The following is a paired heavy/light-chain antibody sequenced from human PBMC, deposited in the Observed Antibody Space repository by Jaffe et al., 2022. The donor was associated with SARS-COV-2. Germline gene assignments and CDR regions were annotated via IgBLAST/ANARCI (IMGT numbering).Light chain of an antibody. Sequence: EIVLTQSPATLSLSPGERATLSCRASQSVSSYLAWYQQKPGQAPRLLIYDASNRATGIPARFSGSGSGTDFTLTISSLEPEDFAVYYCQQRSNWAYTFGQGTKLEIK. V-gene: IGKV3-11*01. CDR3: QQRSNWAYT. J-gene: IGKJ2*01. CDR2: DAS. CDR1: QSVSSY.
Heavy chain of an antibody. CDR1: GFTFSSYA. Sequence: EVQLLESGGGLVQPGGSLRLSCAASGFTFSSYAMSWVRQAPGKGLEWVSAISGSGGSTYYADSVKGRFTISRDNSKNTLYLQMNSLRAEDTAVYYCAKANQSPAGSFRMVYAYYFDYWGQGTLVTVSS. D-gene: IGHD2-15*01. CDR3: AKANQSPAGSFRMVYAYYFDY. V-gene: IGHV3-23*01. J-gene: IGHJ4*02. CDR2: ISGSGGST.